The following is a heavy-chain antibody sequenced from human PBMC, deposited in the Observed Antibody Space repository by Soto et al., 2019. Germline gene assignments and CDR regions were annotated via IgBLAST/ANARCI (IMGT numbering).Heavy chain of an antibody. Sequence: SETLSLTCTVSGGSVTSTSSYWTWIRQPPGKGLECIGYISYSGSTDYNPSLESRVTISVDTSKNQFSLQLSSVTTADTAVYYCARLYCSRTSCFIDYWGRGTLVTVSS. V-gene: IGHV4-61*01. CDR2: ISYSGST. CDR1: GGSVTSTSSY. D-gene: IGHD2-2*01. J-gene: IGHJ4*02. CDR3: ARLYCSRTSCFIDY.